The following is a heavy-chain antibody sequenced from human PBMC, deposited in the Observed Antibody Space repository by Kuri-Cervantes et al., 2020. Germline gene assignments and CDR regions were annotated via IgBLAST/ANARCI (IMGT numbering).Heavy chain of an antibody. D-gene: IGHD2-15*01. CDR3: ARDYCSGGSCYLDY. CDR1: GFTFSDYY. V-gene: IGHV3-11*01. J-gene: IGHJ4*02. CDR2: ISSSGSTI. Sequence: GGSLRLSCAAPGFTFSDYYMSWIRQAPGKGLEWVSYISSSGSTIYYADSVKGRFTISRDNAKNSLYLQMNSLRAEDTAVYYCARDYCSGGSCYLDYWGQGTLVTVSS.